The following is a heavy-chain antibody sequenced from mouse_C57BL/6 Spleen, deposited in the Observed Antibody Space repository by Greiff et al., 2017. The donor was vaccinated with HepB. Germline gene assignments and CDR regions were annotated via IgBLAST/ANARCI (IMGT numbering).Heavy chain of an antibody. V-gene: IGHV1-82*01. CDR1: GYAFSSSW. J-gene: IGHJ2*01. D-gene: IGHD4-1*02. Sequence: VQLQQSGPELVKPGASVKISCKASGYAFSSSWMNWVKQRPGKGLEWIGRIYPGDGDTNYNGKFKGKATLTADKSSSTAYMQRSSLTSEDSAVYFCARPNWDDFDYWGQGTTLTVSS. CDR3: ARPNWDDFDY. CDR2: IYPGDGDT.